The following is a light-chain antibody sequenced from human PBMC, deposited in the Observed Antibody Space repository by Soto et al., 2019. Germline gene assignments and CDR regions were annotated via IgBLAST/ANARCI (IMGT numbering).Light chain of an antibody. CDR1: SSDVGGQKL. Sequence: QSALTQPASVSGSPGQSITSSCTGTSSDVGGQKLVSWYQQHPGKAPKVLLYEGSERPSGVSDRFSGSKSGNTASLTISGLQAEDEADYYCCSYAGSTTWVFGGGTKLTVL. V-gene: IGLV2-23*01. CDR2: EGS. J-gene: IGLJ3*02. CDR3: CSYAGSTTWV.